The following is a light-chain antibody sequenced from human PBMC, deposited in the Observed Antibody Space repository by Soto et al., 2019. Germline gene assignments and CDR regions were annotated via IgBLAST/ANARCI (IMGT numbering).Light chain of an antibody. Sequence: QSVRTQPASVSGSPGQSITISCSGTSSDVGRYNAVSWYQQHPGKVPQLMIYDVSIRPSRISDRFSASKSGNMASLTISGLQAEDEADYYCSSYTVSGSYVFGTGTKVTV. CDR1: SSDVGRYNA. CDR2: DVS. V-gene: IGLV2-14*03. CDR3: SSYTVSGSYV. J-gene: IGLJ1*01.